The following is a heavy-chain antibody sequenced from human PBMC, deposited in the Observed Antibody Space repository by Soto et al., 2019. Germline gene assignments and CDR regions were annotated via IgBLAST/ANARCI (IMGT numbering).Heavy chain of an antibody. CDR3: AWIVEYYDFWSGSTPDYYYYMDV. D-gene: IGHD3-3*01. Sequence: VSGPTLVNPTQTLTLTCTFSGFSLSTSGMCVSWIRQPPGKALEWLARIDWDDDKYYSTSLKTRLTISKDTSKNQVVLTMTNMDPVDTATYYCAWIVEYYDFWSGSTPDYYYYMDVWGKGTTVTVSS. CDR1: GFSLSTSGMC. J-gene: IGHJ6*03. V-gene: IGHV2-70*11. CDR2: IDWDDDK.